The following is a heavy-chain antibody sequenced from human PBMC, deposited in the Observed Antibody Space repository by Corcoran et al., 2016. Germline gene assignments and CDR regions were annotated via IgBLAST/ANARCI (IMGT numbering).Heavy chain of an antibody. Sequence: QVQLQQWGAGLLKPSETLSLTCAVYGGSFSGYYWSWIRQPPGKGLEWIGEINHSGSTNYNPSLKSRVTISVDTSKNQFSLKLSSVTAADTAVYYCARGRSRNRAFAYWGQGTLVTVSS. J-gene: IGHJ4*02. CDR2: INHSGST. CDR1: GGSFSGYY. CDR3: ARGRSRNRAFAY. V-gene: IGHV4-34*01.